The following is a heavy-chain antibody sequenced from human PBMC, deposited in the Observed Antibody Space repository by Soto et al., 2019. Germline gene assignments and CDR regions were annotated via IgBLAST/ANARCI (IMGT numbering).Heavy chain of an antibody. D-gene: IGHD1-26*01. Sequence: GESLKISCKGSGYSFTNYWIGWVRQMPGKGLQWMGIIYPADSETRYSPSFRGQVTISADKSLTTAYLQWSTLKASDTAMYYCARPRTVGAIFDAYDIWGQGTMVTVSS. V-gene: IGHV5-51*01. CDR3: ARPRTVGAIFDAYDI. CDR1: GYSFTNYW. CDR2: IYPADSET. J-gene: IGHJ3*02.